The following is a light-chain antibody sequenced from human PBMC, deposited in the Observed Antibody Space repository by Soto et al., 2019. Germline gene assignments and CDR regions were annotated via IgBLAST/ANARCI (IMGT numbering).Light chain of an antibody. CDR3: QQYSSSPIT. Sequence: EVVLTQSPGTLSLSPGERATLSCRASQSIGSSYLAWYQQKPGQAPRLLIYGASSMATGIPDRFSGGGSGTDFSLTISRLDPEDFAVYYCQQYSSSPITFGQGTRLEIK. J-gene: IGKJ5*01. CDR1: QSIGSSY. CDR2: GAS. V-gene: IGKV3-20*01.